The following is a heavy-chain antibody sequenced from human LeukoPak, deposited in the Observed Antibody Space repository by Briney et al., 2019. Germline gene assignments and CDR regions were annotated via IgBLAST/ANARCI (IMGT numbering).Heavy chain of an antibody. CDR3: ARYYFSSGTCYFFDS. CDR1: GGSISSYY. J-gene: IGHJ4*02. D-gene: IGHD2-2*01. Sequence: SETLSLTCTVSGGSISSYYWRWIRQPPGKGLEWIGYIYYSGSTNYNPSLKSRVTISVDTSKNQFSLKLGSVTAADTAVYYCARYYFSSGTCYFFDSWGQGTLVTVSS. CDR2: IYYSGST. V-gene: IGHV4-59*01.